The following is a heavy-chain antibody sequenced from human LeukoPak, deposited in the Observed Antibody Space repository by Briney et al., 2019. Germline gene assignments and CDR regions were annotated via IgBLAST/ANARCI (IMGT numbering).Heavy chain of an antibody. CDR2: INTNTGNP. J-gene: IGHJ6*03. D-gene: IGHD6-13*01. CDR1: GYTFTSYA. CDR3: ARDITSSSWSYYYYYYMDV. V-gene: IGHV7-4-1*02. Sequence: GASVKVSCKASGYTFTSYAMNWVRQAPGQGLEWMGWINTNTGNPTYAQGFTGRFVFSLDTSVSTAYLQISSLKAEDTAVYYCARDITSSSWSYYYYYYMDVWGKGTTVTVSS.